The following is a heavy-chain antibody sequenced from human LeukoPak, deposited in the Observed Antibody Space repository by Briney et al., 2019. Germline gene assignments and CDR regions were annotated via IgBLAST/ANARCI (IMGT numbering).Heavy chain of an antibody. J-gene: IGHJ4*02. Sequence: SGPTLVNPSETLSLTCTVSGGSISSSSYYWGWIRQPPGKGLEWIGSIYYSGSTYYNPSLKSRVPISVDTSKNQFSLKLSSVTAADTAVYYCARLPCGSTSCYGGFDYWGQGTLVTVSS. CDR3: ARLPCGSTSCYGGFDY. CDR2: IYYSGST. D-gene: IGHD2-2*01. V-gene: IGHV4-39*01. CDR1: GGSISSSSYY.